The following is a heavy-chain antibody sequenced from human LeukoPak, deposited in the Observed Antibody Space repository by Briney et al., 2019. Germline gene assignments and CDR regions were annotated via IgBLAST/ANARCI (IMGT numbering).Heavy chain of an antibody. CDR2: IYTSGST. CDR1: GGSISSYY. Sequence: SETLSLTCTVSGGSISSYYWSWIRQPAGKGLEWIGRIYTSGSTNYDPSLKSRVTMSVDTSKNQFSMKLSSVTAADTAVYYCARDWRRNYYDSSGYYAFDIWGQGTMVTVSS. CDR3: ARDWRRNYYDSSGYYAFDI. J-gene: IGHJ3*02. V-gene: IGHV4-4*07. D-gene: IGHD3-22*01.